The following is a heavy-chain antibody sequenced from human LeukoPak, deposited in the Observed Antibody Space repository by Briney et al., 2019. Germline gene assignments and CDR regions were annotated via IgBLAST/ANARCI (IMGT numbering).Heavy chain of an antibody. Sequence: SETLSLTCTVSSGSISNSTFYWGWIRQPPGKGLEWIGSMYYSGSTYYNPSLKSRVTITVDTSKNQFSLKMTSVTAADTAAYYCARRSDSGSDDGEDYFDYWGQGTPVTVSS. D-gene: IGHD1-26*01. V-gene: IGHV4-39*01. J-gene: IGHJ4*02. CDR1: SGSISNSTFY. CDR3: ARRSDSGSDDGEDYFDY. CDR2: MYYSGST.